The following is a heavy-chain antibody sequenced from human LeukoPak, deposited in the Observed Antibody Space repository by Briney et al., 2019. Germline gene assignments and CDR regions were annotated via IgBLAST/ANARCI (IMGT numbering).Heavy chain of an antibody. CDR1: GFTFSSCT. Sequence: TGGSLRLSCAASGFTFSSCTMNWVRQAPGKGLEWVSSITSSSTYTYYADSVKGRFTISRDNAKNSLYLQMHSLRAEDTAVYYCARSSDAAIVYNYMDVWGKGTTVTV. D-gene: IGHD5-18*01. J-gene: IGHJ6*03. CDR3: ARSSDAAIVYNYMDV. V-gene: IGHV3-21*01. CDR2: ITSSSTYT.